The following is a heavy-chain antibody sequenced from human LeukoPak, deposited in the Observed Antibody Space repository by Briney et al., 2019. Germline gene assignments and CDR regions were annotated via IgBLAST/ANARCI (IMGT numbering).Heavy chain of an antibody. CDR2: INHSGST. Sequence: SETLSLTCAVYGESFSGYYWSWIRQPPRRGLEWIGEINHSGSTNYNPSLKSRVTISVDTSKNQFSLKLSSVTAADTAVYYCARSYYGSGSYYSSAGWFDPWGQGTLVTVSS. J-gene: IGHJ5*02. CDR3: ARSYYGSGSYYSSAGWFDP. CDR1: GESFSGYY. D-gene: IGHD3-10*01. V-gene: IGHV4-34*01.